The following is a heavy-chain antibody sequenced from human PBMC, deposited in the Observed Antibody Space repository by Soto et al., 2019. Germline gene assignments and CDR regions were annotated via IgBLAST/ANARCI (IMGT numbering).Heavy chain of an antibody. Sequence: SQTLSLTCXISGDSVSSNSAAWNWIRQSPSRGLEWLGRTYYRSKWYNDYAVSVKSRITINPDTSKNQFSLQLNSVTPEDTAVYYCARAVAARTGNYYYYYGMDVWGQGTTVTVSS. CDR3: ARAVAARTGNYYYYYGMDV. D-gene: IGHD6-6*01. V-gene: IGHV6-1*01. J-gene: IGHJ6*02. CDR2: TYYRSKWYN. CDR1: GDSVSSNSAA.